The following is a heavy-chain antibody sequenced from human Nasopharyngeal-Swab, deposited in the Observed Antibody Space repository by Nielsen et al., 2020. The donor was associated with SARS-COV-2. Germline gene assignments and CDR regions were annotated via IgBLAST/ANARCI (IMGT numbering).Heavy chain of an antibody. V-gene: IGHV2-70*11. J-gene: IGHJ4*02. Sequence: SGPTLLQPTQPPTLTCTFSGFSLSTSGMCVSWIRQPPGKALEWLARIDWDDDKYYSTSLKTRLTISKDTSKNQAVLTMTNMDPVDTATYYCARTSYYGGNSGFDYWGQGTLVTVSS. D-gene: IGHD4-23*01. CDR1: GFSLSTSGMC. CDR2: IDWDDDK. CDR3: ARTSYYGGNSGFDY.